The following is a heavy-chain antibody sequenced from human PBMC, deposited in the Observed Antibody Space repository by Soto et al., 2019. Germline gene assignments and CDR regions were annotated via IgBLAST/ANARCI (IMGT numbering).Heavy chain of an antibody. D-gene: IGHD1-1*01. Sequence: GGSLRLSCAASGFTFSDHYINWIRQAPGKGLEWVSYISSGGNSIYYADSVRGRFTISRDNAKNSFYLQMDSLRADDTAVYYCATSVMAGTFDYWGQGTLVTVSS. CDR2: ISSGGNSI. J-gene: IGHJ4*02. CDR3: ATSVMAGTFDY. V-gene: IGHV3-11*01. CDR1: GFTFSDHY.